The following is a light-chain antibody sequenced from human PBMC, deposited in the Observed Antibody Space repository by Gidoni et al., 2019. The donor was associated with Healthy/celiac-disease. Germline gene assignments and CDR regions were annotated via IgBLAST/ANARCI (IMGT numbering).Light chain of an antibody. J-gene: IGLJ2*01. CDR2: KDS. CDR3: QSADSSSVV. V-gene: IGLV3-25*03. Sequence: SYELTQPPPVPGPPGQTARITCSGDAMPKQYAYWYQQKPGQAPVLVVYKDSERPSGIPERFSGSSSGTTVTLTISGVQAEDEADYYCQSADSSSVVFGGGTKLTVL. CDR1: AMPKQY.